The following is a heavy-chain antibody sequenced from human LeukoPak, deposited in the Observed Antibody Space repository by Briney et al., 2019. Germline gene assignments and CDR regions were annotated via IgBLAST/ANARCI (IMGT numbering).Heavy chain of an antibody. Sequence: GGSLRLSCAASGFTFSSYWMSWVRQAPGKGLEWVANIKQDGSEKYYVDSVKGRFTISRDNAKNSLYLQMNSLRAEDTAVYYCARGKLMEYGSHWFDAWGQGTLNTVSS. CDR2: IKQDGSEK. V-gene: IGHV3-7*01. CDR1: GFTFSSYW. J-gene: IGHJ5*02. D-gene: IGHD2-8*01. CDR3: ARGKLMEYGSHWFDA.